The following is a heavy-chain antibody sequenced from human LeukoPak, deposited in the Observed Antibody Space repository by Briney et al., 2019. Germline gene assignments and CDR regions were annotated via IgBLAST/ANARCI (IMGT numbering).Heavy chain of an antibody. Sequence: PGRSLRLSCAASGFTFSSYAMSWVRQAPGKGLEWVSTISGSGGSTYYADSVKGRFTISRDSSKNTLYLQMNSLGAEDTAVYYCAASSGSYSKFLYWGQGTLVTVFS. CDR2: ISGSGGST. CDR3: AASSGSYSKFLY. D-gene: IGHD1-26*01. J-gene: IGHJ4*02. CDR1: GFTFSSYA. V-gene: IGHV3-23*01.